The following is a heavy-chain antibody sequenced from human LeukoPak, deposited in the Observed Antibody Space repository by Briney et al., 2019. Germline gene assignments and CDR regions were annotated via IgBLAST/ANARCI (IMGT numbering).Heavy chain of an antibody. J-gene: IGHJ4*02. CDR3: ARHWSGISGSSWYGTDY. Sequence: PGESLKISCQVFGYNFANYWIGWLRQMPGKGPEWMGIIHPGDSDTRYSPSFQGQVTISADKSISTAYLQWSSLKASDTAMYYCARHWSGISGSSWYGTDYWGQGTLVTVSS. V-gene: IGHV5-51*01. CDR2: IHPGDSDT. D-gene: IGHD6-13*01. CDR1: GYNFANYW.